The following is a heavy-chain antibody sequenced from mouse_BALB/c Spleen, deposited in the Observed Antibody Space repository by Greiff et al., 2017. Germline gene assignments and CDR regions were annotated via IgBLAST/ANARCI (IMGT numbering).Heavy chain of an antibody. CDR1: GYTFTSYY. CDR3: ARLGDWVYFDY. D-gene: IGHD2-13*01. V-gene: IGHV1S56*01. CDR2: IYPGNVNT. J-gene: IGHJ2*01. Sequence: VQLQQSGPELVKPGASVRISCKASGYTFTSYYIHWVKQRPGQGLEWIGWIYPGNVNTKYNEKFKGKATLTADKSSSTAYMQLSSLTSEDSAVYLCARLGDWVYFDYWGQGTTLTVSS.